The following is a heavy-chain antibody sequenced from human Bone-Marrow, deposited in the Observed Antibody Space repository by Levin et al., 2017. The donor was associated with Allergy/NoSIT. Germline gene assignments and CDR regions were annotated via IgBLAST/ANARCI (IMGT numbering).Heavy chain of an antibody. V-gene: IGHV3-30*18. CDR1: GFTFNSCG. CDR3: VKEESSGWYRTGDY. CDR2: TTYDGSNH. J-gene: IGHJ4*02. D-gene: IGHD6-19*01. Sequence: GESLKISCAASGFTFNSCGMHWVRRTPGKGLEWLAVTTYDGSNHYNAASVKGRFTISRDSSKNTVYLQMDSLTNEDTGVYYCVKEESSGWYRTGDYWGQGTVVTVSS.